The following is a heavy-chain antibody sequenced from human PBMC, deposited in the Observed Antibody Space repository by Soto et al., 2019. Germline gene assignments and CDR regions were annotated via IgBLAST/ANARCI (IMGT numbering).Heavy chain of an antibody. CDR3: ARRPFPSIAAAGRYYYYGMDV. Sequence: SDTLSLTCAVYGGTFSVYYGSWISKHPGKGLEEIGEINHSGSTNYNPSLKSRVTISVDTSKNQFSLKLSSVTAADTAVYYCARRPFPSIAAAGRYYYYGMDVWGQGTTVTGSS. V-gene: IGHV4-34*01. D-gene: IGHD6-13*01. CDR1: GGTFSVYY. J-gene: IGHJ6*02. CDR2: INHSGST.